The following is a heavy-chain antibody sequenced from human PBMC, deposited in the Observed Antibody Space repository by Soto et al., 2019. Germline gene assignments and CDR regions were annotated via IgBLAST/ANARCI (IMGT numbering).Heavy chain of an antibody. V-gene: IGHV1-18*01. CDR3: ARVRFRITMIVVVTQVDY. D-gene: IGHD3-22*01. J-gene: IGHJ4*02. CDR1: GYTFTSYG. Sequence: ASVKVSCTASGYTFTSYGMSCVRQAPRQGFEWMGWISAYNGNTNYAQKLQGRVTMTTDTSTSTAYMELRSLRSDDKAVYYCARVRFRITMIVVVTQVDYWGQGTLGTV. CDR2: ISAYNGNT.